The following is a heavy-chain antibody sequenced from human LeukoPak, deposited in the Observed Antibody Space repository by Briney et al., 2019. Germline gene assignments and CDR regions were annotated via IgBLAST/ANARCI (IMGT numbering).Heavy chain of an antibody. D-gene: IGHD2-15*01. Sequence: KPSETLSLTCAVYGGSFSGYYWSWIRQPPGKGLEWIGEINHSGSTNYNASLKSRVTISVDTSKNQFSLKLSYVTAADTAVYYCAREEDCSGGICYLGNAFDIWGQGTMVTVSS. V-gene: IGHV4-34*01. J-gene: IGHJ3*02. CDR2: INHSGST. CDR1: GGSFSGYY. CDR3: AREEDCSGGICYLGNAFDI.